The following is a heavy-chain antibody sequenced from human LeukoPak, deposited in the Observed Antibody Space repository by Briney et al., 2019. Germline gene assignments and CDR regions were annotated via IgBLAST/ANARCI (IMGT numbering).Heavy chain of an antibody. D-gene: IGHD3-22*01. CDR3: ARGLNYAGSGYYFDS. CDR1: GVSITSRNYY. CDR2: IYYNGDT. V-gene: IGHV4-39*07. Sequence: SGTLSLTCSVSGVSITSRNYYWLWLRQPPGKGLEWIGSIYYNGDTYYNLSLKSRVTISVDTSKYQCSLRLSSVTAADTAVYYCARGLNYAGSGYYFDSWGPGTVVTVSS. J-gene: IGHJ4*02.